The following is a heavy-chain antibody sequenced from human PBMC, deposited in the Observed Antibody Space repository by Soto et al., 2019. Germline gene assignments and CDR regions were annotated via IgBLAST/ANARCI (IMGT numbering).Heavy chain of an antibody. J-gene: IGHJ6*02. CDR1: DGSISSSSYY. CDR2: IYYSGST. D-gene: IGHD3-10*01. CDR3: ARLDRVDGSRSYSLQNYYYYGMDV. Sequence: SETLSLTCTVSDGSISSSSYYWGWIRQPPGKGLEWIGNIYYSGSTYYNPSLKSRVTISVDTSKNQFSLKLTSVTAADTAVYYCARLDRVDGSRSYSLQNYYYYGMDVWGQGTTVTVSS. V-gene: IGHV4-39*01.